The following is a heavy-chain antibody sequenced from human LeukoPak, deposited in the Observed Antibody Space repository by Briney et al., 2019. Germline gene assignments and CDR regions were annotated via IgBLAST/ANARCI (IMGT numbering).Heavy chain of an antibody. Sequence: GASVKVSCTASGYTFTGYYMHWVRQAPGQGLEWMGWINPNSGGTNYAQKFQGRVTMTRDTSISTAYMELSRLRSDDTAVYYCAKWGYIGNSYGYPVGPAKYYYYMDVWGKGTTVTVSS. V-gene: IGHV1-2*02. CDR2: INPNSGGT. D-gene: IGHD5-18*01. CDR3: AKWGYIGNSYGYPVGPAKYYYYMDV. CDR1: GYTFTGYY. J-gene: IGHJ6*03.